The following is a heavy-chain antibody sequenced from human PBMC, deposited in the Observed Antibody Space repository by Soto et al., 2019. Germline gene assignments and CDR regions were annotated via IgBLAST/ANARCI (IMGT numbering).Heavy chain of an antibody. D-gene: IGHD2-15*01. CDR3: ARVRGCSDGTCYPFDY. CDR1: GYTFSSYW. V-gene: IGHV5-51*03. Sequence: EVQLVQSGAEVTKPGESLRISCKGSGYTFSSYWIAWVRQMPGKGLEWVGIIYPGDSETRITPSFQGQVSISPDKSINTAYLQWSSLWASDTAMYYCARVRGCSDGTCYPFDYWGQGTLVTVSS. J-gene: IGHJ4*02. CDR2: IYPGDSET.